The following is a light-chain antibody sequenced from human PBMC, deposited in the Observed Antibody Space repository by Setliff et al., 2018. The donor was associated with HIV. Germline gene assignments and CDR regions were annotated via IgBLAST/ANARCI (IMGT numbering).Light chain of an antibody. V-gene: IGLV2-23*02. Sequence: SALTQPASVSGSPGQSITISCTGTSSDVGGYNYVSWYQQHPGKAPKLMIYDVSKWPSGVSNRFSGSKSGNTASLTISGLQTEDEAEYYCCSYAGSSTFVFGSGTKVTVL. CDR1: SSDVGGYNY. CDR2: DVS. CDR3: CSYAGSSTFV. J-gene: IGLJ1*01.